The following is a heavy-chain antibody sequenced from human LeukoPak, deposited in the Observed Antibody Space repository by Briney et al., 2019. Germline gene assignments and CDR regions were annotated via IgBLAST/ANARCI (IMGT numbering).Heavy chain of an antibody. CDR1: GFTFSSYW. CDR3: ARGGGLDV. V-gene: IGHV3-7*03. J-gene: IGHJ6*02. CDR2: INHNGNVN. Sequence: GGSLRLSCAASGFTFSSYWMNGARQAPGKGLEWVASINHNGNVNYYVDSVKGRFTISRDNAKNSLYLQMSNLRAEDTAVYFCARGGGLDVWAKGPRSPSP. D-gene: IGHD3-16*01.